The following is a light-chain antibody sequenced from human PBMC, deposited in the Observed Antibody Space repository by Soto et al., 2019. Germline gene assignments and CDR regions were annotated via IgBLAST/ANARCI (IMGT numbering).Light chain of an antibody. CDR2: SNN. J-gene: IGLJ2*01. CDR3: AAWDDSLSAVV. V-gene: IGLV1-44*01. CDR1: NSNIGSNT. Sequence: QSVLTQPPSASGTPGQRVTISCSGSNSNIGSNTVEWYQQLPGTAPKLLVYSNNQRPSGVPGRFSGSKSGTSASLAITGLQSTDEADYYCAAWDDSLSAVVFGGGTKVTVL.